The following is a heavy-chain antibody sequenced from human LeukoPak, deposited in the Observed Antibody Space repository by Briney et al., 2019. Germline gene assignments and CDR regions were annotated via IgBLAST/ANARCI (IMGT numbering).Heavy chain of an antibody. CDR3: ARDLNPQSIGMRAFDI. J-gene: IGHJ3*02. Sequence: ASVKVSCKASGYTFTNFYLHWVRQAPGQGLEWMGIINPTTGSTAYAQKLQGRVTMTRDMSTSTVYMELSSLRSEDAAVYFCARDLNPQSIGMRAFDIWGQGTMVTASS. CDR2: INPTTGST. CDR1: GYTFTNFY. D-gene: IGHD1-14*01. V-gene: IGHV1-46*01.